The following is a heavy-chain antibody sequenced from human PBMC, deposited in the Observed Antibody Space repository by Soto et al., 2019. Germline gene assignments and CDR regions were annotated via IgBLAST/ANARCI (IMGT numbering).Heavy chain of an antibody. V-gene: IGHV3-30*18. J-gene: IGHJ6*02. CDR3: AKVSDRHYPTDV. D-gene: IGHD3-10*01. CDR2: IAYDGTDK. CDR1: GFPFNTYC. Sequence: GGSLRLSCAASGFPFNTYCMHWVRQAPGEGLECVAVIAYDGTDKYYRDSVKGRFTVSRDHSENTLYLLMNSLRPEDTAVYYCAKVSDRHYPTDVWGQGTTVNVSS.